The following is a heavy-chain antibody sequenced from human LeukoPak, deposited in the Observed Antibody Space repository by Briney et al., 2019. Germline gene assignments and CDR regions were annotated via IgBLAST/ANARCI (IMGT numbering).Heavy chain of an antibody. D-gene: IGHD1-1*01. V-gene: IGHV6-1*01. CDR2: TYYRSKWYN. CDR3: ARDPTGTFPFDY. Sequence: SQTLSLTCAISGDSVSSNSAAWNWIRQSPSRGLEWLGRTYYRSKWYNEYAPSVKSRITINPDTSKNQFSLQLNSVTPEDTAFHYCARDPTGTFPFDYWGQGTLVTVSS. J-gene: IGHJ4*02. CDR1: GDSVSSNSAA.